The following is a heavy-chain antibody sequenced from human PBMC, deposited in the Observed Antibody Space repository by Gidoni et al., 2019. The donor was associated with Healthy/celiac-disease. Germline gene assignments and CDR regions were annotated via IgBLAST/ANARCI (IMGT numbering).Heavy chain of an antibody. CDR1: GGSFSGYY. CDR2: INHSGST. Sequence: QVQLQQWGAGLLKPSETLSLTCAVYGGSFSGYYWSWIRQPPGKGLEWIGEINHSGSTNYNPSLKSRVTISVDTSKNQFSLKLSSVTAADTAVYYCARGIAAAAFYNWFDPWGQGTLVTVSS. D-gene: IGHD6-13*01. J-gene: IGHJ5*02. V-gene: IGHV4-34*01. CDR3: ARGIAAAAFYNWFDP.